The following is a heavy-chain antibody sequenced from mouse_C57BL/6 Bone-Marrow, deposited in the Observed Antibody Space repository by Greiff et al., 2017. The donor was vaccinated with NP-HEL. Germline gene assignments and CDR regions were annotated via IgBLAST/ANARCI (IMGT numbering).Heavy chain of an antibody. CDR1: GFTFSDYG. Sequence: EVQGVESGGGLVKPGGSLKLSCAASGFTFSDYGMHWVRQAPEKGLEWVAYISSGSSTIYYADTVKCRFTISRDNAKNTLFLQMTSLRSEDTAMYYCARPYYDYFFAYWGQGTLVTVSA. V-gene: IGHV5-17*01. J-gene: IGHJ3*01. CDR2: ISSGSSTI. D-gene: IGHD2-4*01. CDR3: ARPYYDYFFAY.